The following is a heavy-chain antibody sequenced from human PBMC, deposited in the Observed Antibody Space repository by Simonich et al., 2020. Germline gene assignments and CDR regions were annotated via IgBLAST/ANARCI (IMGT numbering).Heavy chain of an antibody. V-gene: IGHV3-48*03. CDR1: GFTFSSYE. CDR3: ARHYYGDYYFDY. D-gene: IGHD4-17*01. J-gene: IGHJ4*02. Sequence: EVQLVESGGGLVQPGGALRLSCAASGFTFSSYEMDWVRQAPGKGLEWVSYISLRGITIYDADSVKGRFTISRDNAKNTLYLQMNSLRAEDAAVYYCARHYYGDYYFDYWGQGTLVTVSS. CDR2: ISLRGITI.